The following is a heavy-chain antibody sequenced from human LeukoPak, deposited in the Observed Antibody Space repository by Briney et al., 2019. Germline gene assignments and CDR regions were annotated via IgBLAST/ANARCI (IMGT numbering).Heavy chain of an antibody. CDR2: ISSSGSTI. V-gene: IGHV3-48*03. CDR1: GFTFSSYE. CDR3: ARGSTIAVAEGAFDI. J-gene: IGHJ3*02. D-gene: IGHD6-19*01. Sequence: GGSLRLSCAASGFTFSSYEMNWVRQAPGKGLEWVSYISSSGSTIYYADSVKGRFTISRDNAKNSLYLQMNSLRAEDTAVYYCARGSTIAVAEGAFDIWGQGTMVTVSS.